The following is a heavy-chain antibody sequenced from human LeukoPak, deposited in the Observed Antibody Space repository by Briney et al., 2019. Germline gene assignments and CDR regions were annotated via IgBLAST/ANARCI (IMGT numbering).Heavy chain of an antibody. CDR2: ISYHGDNK. CDR1: GFPFSSYA. Sequence: PGGSLRLSCAASGFPFSSYAVHWVRQSPGKGLEWVALISYHGDNKYYADSVKGRFTISRDNPRNTLYLQMDSLRAEDTAVYYCARDRDGSGIYLFDYWGQGTLVTVSS. D-gene: IGHD3-10*01. CDR3: ARDRDGSGIYLFDY. V-gene: IGHV3-30-3*01. J-gene: IGHJ4*02.